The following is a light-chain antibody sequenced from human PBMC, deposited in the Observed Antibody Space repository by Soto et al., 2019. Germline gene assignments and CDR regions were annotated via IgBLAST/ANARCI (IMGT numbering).Light chain of an antibody. CDR1: QSLLHSNGYTY. Sequence: EIVMTQSPLYLPVTPGEPASISCRSSQSLLHSNGYTYLDWYLQKPGQSPQLLIYLGSDRASGVPDRFSGSGSGTDFTLKISRVEAEEVGVYYCMQALQTPRTFGPGTKVDIK. CDR3: MQALQTPRT. V-gene: IGKV2-28*01. J-gene: IGKJ3*01. CDR2: LGS.